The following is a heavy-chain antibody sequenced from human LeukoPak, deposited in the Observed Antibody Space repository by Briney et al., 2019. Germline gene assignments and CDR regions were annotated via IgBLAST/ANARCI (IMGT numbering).Heavy chain of an antibody. CDR3: AKDRTQLWPLFDY. CDR1: GFNLSSYS. V-gene: IGHV3-23*01. J-gene: IGHJ4*02. Sequence: GSLRLSCVASGFNLSSYSMGWVRQGPGEGVEWVSAISGSGGSTYYADSVKGRFTISRDNSKNTLYLQMNSLRAEDTAVYYCAKDRTQLWPLFDYWGQGTLVTVSS. CDR2: ISGSGGST. D-gene: IGHD5-18*01.